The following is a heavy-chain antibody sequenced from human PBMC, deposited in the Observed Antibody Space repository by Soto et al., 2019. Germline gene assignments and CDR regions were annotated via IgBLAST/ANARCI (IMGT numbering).Heavy chain of an antibody. J-gene: IGHJ4*02. CDR3: ARDRALSRGYSGYDSGIDY. CDR2: ISAYNGNT. CDR1: GYTFTSYG. D-gene: IGHD5-12*01. Sequence: ASVKVSCKASGYTFTSYGISWVRQAPGQGLEWMGWISAYNGNTNYAQKLQGRVTMTTDTSTSTAYMELRSLRSDDTAVYYCARDRALSRGYSGYDSGIDYWGQGTLVTVSS. V-gene: IGHV1-18*01.